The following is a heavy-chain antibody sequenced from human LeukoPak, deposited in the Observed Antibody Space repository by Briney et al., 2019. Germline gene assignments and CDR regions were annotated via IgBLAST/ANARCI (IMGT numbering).Heavy chain of an antibody. CDR2: ISGSGGSI. CDR1: GFTFNNYT. D-gene: IGHD4-17*01. V-gene: IGHV3-21*01. Sequence: ARSLRLSCAASGFTFNNYTMNWVRQAPGKGLEWVSSISGSGGSIYYTDSVKGRFTISRDNAKNSLYLEMNSLKAEDTAVYYCAKDSQTLPTLTNWFDPWGQGTLVTVSS. J-gene: IGHJ5*02. CDR3: AKDSQTLPTLTNWFDP.